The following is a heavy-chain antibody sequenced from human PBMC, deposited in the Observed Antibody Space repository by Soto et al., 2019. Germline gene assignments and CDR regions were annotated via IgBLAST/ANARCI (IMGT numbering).Heavy chain of an antibody. CDR1: GYIFTDYG. D-gene: IGHD6-13*01. Sequence: GASVKVSCKTSGYIFTDYGISWMRQAPGQGLEWMGWISAYNGNTNYVQKLQGRLTMTTDTSTSTAYMELRSLRSDDTAVYYCARTGSVAAAALAYNWFDPWGQGTLVTVSS. V-gene: IGHV1-18*01. CDR2: ISAYNGNT. CDR3: ARTGSVAAAALAYNWFDP. J-gene: IGHJ5*02.